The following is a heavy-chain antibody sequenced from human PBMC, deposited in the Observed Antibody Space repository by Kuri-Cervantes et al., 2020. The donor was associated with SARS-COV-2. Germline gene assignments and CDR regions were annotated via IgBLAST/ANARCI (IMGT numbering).Heavy chain of an antibody. D-gene: IGHD3-3*01. CDR2: ISGSGGST. V-gene: IGHV3-23*01. CDR1: GFTFSSYA. CDR3: AKGKGVVAYYYGMDV. J-gene: IGHJ6*02. Sequence: GESLKISCAASGFTFSSYAMSWVRQAPGKGLEWVSAISGSGGSTYYADSVKGRFTISRDNSKNTLYLQMNSLRAEDTAVYYCAKGKGVVAYYYGMDVWGQGTPVTVSS.